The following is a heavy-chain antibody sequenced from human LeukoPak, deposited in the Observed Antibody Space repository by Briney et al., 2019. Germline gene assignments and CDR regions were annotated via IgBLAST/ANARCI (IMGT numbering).Heavy chain of an antibody. CDR2: LSYDGGSA. D-gene: IGHD4-11*01. Sequence: PGGSLRLSCAASGFTFSSYDMSWLRQAPGKGLEWVSSLSYDGGSAWYADSVKGRFTISRDTSKNTLFLQMNSLRAEDTAVYYCAKGPNNIDYRAIDIWGQGTMVTVSS. J-gene: IGHJ3*02. V-gene: IGHV3-23*01. CDR3: AKGPNNIDYRAIDI. CDR1: GFTFSSYD.